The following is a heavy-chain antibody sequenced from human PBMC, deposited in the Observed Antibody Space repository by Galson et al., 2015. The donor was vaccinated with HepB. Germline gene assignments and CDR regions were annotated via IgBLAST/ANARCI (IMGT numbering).Heavy chain of an antibody. CDR1: GFTFSSYA. D-gene: IGHD4-17*01. Sequence: SLRLSCAASGFTFSSYAMSWVRQAPGKGLEWVGRIRSKANSYATAYAALVKGRFTISRDDSKNTAYLQMNSLKTEDTAVYYCTIHSTVTPRIGIDYWGQGTLVTVSS. CDR2: IRSKANSYAT. V-gene: IGHV3-73*01. CDR3: TIHSTVTPRIGIDY. J-gene: IGHJ4*02.